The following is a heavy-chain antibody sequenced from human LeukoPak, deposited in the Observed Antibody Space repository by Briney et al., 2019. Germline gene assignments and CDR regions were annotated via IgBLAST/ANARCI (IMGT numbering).Heavy chain of an antibody. CDR1: GGSISSYY. CDR3: ARGAGWWDY. CDR2: IYYSGST. Sequence: SETLSLTCTVSGGSISSYYWSWIRQPPGKGLEWIGYIYYSGSTNYNPSLKSRVIISVDTSKNQFSLKLSSVTAADTAVYYCARGAGWWDYWGQGTLVTVSS. D-gene: IGHD2-15*01. J-gene: IGHJ4*02. V-gene: IGHV4-59*01.